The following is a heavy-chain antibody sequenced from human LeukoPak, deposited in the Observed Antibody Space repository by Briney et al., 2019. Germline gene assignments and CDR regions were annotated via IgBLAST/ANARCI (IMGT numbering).Heavy chain of an antibody. CDR1: GYTFTSYG. CDR3: ARDRTVLRYFDWPPSDY. D-gene: IGHD3-9*01. CDR2: ISAYNGNT. V-gene: IGHV1-18*01. J-gene: IGHJ4*02. Sequence: ASVKVSCKASGYTFTSYGIIWVRQAPGQGLEWMGWISAYNGNTNYAQKLQGRVTMTTDTSTSTAYMELRSLRSDDTAVYYCARDRTVLRYFDWPPSDYWGQGTLVTVSS.